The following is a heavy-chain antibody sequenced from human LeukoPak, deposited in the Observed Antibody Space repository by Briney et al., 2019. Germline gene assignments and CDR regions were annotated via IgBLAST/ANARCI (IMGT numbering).Heavy chain of an antibody. Sequence: GGSLRLSCAASGFTFSSYIMNWVRQAPGKGLEWVSSISSSSSYIYYADSVKGRFTISRDNAKNSLYLQMNSLRAEDTAVYYCARVVAAAGTDHWGQGTLVTVSS. CDR3: ARVVAAAGTDH. CDR1: GFTFSSYI. D-gene: IGHD6-13*01. J-gene: IGHJ4*02. CDR2: ISSSSSYI. V-gene: IGHV3-21*01.